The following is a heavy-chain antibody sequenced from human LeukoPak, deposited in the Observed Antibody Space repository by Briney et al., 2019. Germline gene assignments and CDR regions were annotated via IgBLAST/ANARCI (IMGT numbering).Heavy chain of an antibody. D-gene: IGHD3-22*01. J-gene: IGHJ6*02. CDR3: ARDPYYYDSSGFPYGMDV. V-gene: IGHV3-48*03. CDR2: ISSSGSTI. CDR1: GFTFSSYE. Sequence: GGSLRLSCAASGFTFSSYEMNWVRQAPGKGLEWVSYISSSGSTIYYADSVKGRFTISRDNAKNSLYLQMNILRAEDTAVYYCARDPYYYDSSGFPYGMDVWGQGTTVTVSS.